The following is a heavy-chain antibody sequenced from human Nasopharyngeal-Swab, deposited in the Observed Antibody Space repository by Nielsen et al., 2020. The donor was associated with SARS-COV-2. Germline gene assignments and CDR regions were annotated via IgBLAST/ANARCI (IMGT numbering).Heavy chain of an antibody. J-gene: IGHJ6*02. CDR1: GGSISSSSHY. Sequence: SETLSLTCTVSGGSISSSSHYWVWIRQPPGTGLVWIGSIYYSGSTYYNPSLKSRVTISVDTSKNQFSLKLSSVTAADTAVYYCARLPWTYYYDSSGFYSRYYYYGMDVWGQGTTVTVSS. CDR2: IYYSGST. D-gene: IGHD3-22*01. CDR3: ARLPWTYYYDSSGFYSRYYYYGMDV. V-gene: IGHV4-39*01.